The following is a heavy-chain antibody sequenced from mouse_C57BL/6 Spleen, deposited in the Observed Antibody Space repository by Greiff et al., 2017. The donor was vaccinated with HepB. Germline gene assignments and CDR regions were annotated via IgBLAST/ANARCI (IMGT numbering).Heavy chain of an antibody. CDR3: SRVYYYYGSDWYFDV. D-gene: IGHD1-1*01. CDR2: IYPGSGST. CDR1: GYTFTSYW. Sequence: VQLQQPGAELVKPGASVKMSCKASGYTFTSYWITWVKQRPGQGLEWIGDIYPGSGSTNYNEKFKSKATLTVDTSSSTAYMQLSSLTSEDSAVYYCSRVYYYYGSDWYFDVWGTGTTVTVSS. J-gene: IGHJ1*03. V-gene: IGHV1-55*01.